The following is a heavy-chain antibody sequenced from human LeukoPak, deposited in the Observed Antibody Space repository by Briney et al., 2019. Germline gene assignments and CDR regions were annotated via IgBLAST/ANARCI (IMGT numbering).Heavy chain of an antibody. J-gene: IGHJ4*02. CDR1: GGSISSYY. CDR2: IYTSGST. Sequence: NPSETLSLTCTVSGGSISSYYWSWIRQPAGKGLEWIGRIYTSGSTNYNPSLKSRVTMSVDTSKNQFSLKLSSVTAADTAVYYCARSLKRGYSYGLHYWGQGTLVTVSS. CDR3: ARSLKRGYSYGLHY. V-gene: IGHV4-4*07. D-gene: IGHD5-18*01.